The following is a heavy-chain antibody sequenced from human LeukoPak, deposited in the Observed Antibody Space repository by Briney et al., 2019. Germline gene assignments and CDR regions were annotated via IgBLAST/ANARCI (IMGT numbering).Heavy chain of an antibody. CDR2: MNPNSGNT. V-gene: IGHV1-8*01. Sequence: ASVKVSCKASGYTSTSYDINWVRQATGQGLEWMGWMNPNSGNTGCAQKFQGRVTMTRNTSISTAYMELSSLRSEDTAVYYCARGPYYDNVWGSYRDYWGQGTLVTVSS. J-gene: IGHJ4*02. CDR3: ARGPYYDNVWGSYRDY. CDR1: GYTSTSYD. D-gene: IGHD3-16*02.